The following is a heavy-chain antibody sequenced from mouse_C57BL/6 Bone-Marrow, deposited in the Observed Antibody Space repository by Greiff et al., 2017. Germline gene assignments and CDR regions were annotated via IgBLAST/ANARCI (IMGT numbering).Heavy chain of an antibody. CDR1: GYTFTSYG. CDR2: IYIGNGYT. CDR3: ANHYYGGFAY. D-gene: IGHD1-2*01. Sequence: VQLQQSGAELVRPGSSVKMSCKTSGYTFTSYGINWVKQRPGQGLEWIGYIYIGNGYTDYNEKFKGKATLASDTSSSNAYMQLSSLTSEDSAIYFCANHYYGGFAYWGQGTLVTVSA. J-gene: IGHJ3*01. V-gene: IGHV1-58*01.